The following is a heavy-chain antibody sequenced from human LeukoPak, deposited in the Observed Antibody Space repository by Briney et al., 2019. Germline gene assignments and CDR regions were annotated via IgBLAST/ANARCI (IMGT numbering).Heavy chain of an antibody. CDR3: ARGRIVGATSPLVY. D-gene: IGHD1-26*01. CDR1: GGSFSGYY. Sequence: SETLSLTCAVYGGSFSGYYWSWIRQPPGKGLEWIGEINHSGSTNYNPSLKSRVTISVDTSKNQFSLKLGSVTAADTAVYYCARGRIVGATSPLVYWGQGTLVTVSS. CDR2: INHSGST. J-gene: IGHJ4*02. V-gene: IGHV4-34*01.